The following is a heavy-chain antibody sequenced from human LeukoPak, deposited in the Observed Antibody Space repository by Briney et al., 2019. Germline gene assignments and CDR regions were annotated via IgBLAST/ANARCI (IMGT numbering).Heavy chain of an antibody. V-gene: IGHV4-39*07. Sequence: SETLSLTCTVSGGSISSSSYYWGWIRQPPGKGLEWIGSIYYSGSTYYNPSLKSRVTISVDTSKNQFSLKLSSVTAADTAVYYCARGGSVAAAGIGWFDPWGQGTLVTVSS. CDR2: IYYSGST. J-gene: IGHJ5*02. D-gene: IGHD6-13*01. CDR3: ARGGSVAAAGIGWFDP. CDR1: GGSISSSSYY.